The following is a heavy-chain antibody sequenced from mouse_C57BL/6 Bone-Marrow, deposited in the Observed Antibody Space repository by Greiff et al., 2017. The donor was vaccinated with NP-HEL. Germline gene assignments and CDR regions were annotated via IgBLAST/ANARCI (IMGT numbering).Heavy chain of an antibody. Sequence: QVQLQQPGPELVKPGASVKLSCKASGYTFTSYWMHWVKQRPGQGLEWIGNINPSNGGTNYNEKFKSKATLTVDKSSSTAYMQLSSLTSEYSAVYDCERKDGSGHYWYFDDWGTGTTVTVSS. CDR1: GYTFTSYW. J-gene: IGHJ1*03. V-gene: IGHV1-53*01. D-gene: IGHD1-1*01. CDR3: ERKDGSGHYWYFDD. CDR2: INPSNGGT.